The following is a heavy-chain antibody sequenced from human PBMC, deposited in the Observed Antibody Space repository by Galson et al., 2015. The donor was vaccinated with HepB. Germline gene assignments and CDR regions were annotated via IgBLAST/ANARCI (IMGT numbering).Heavy chain of an antibody. CDR2: ITSSSRTI. D-gene: IGHD3-22*01. J-gene: IGHJ4*02. CDR3: ARATMGYYSDSSGYYYAPDY. CDR1: GFSFSGYS. V-gene: IGHV3-48*02. Sequence: SLRLSCAASGFSFSGYSMHWVRQAPGKGLEWVSYITSSSRTIYYADSVKGRFTISRDNAQNSLFLQMNNLRDEDTAVYYCARATMGYYSDSSGYYYAPDYWGQGTLVTVSS.